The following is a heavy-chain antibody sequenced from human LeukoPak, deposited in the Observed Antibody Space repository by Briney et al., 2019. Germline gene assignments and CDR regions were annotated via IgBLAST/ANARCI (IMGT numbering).Heavy chain of an antibody. CDR2: INSDGSVT. J-gene: IGHJ6*02. D-gene: IGHD4-17*01. Sequence: PGGSLRLSCAASGFTFSSYWMHWVRQAPGKGLMWVSHINSDGSVTRYADSVKGRFTISRDNAKSTLYLQMNSLRAEDTAVYYCALQRYGDYSNMAVWGRGTTVTVSS. V-gene: IGHV3-74*01. CDR1: GFTFSSYW. CDR3: ALQRYGDYSNMAV.